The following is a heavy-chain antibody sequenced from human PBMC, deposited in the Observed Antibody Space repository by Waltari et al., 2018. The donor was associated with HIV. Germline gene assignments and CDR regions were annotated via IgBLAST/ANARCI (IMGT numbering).Heavy chain of an antibody. CDR3: ARGGGYSSSYYFDY. J-gene: IGHJ4*02. V-gene: IGHV3-30-3*01. Sequence: QVQLVESGGGVVQPGRSLRLSCAASGFTFSSYAMHWVWQAPGKWFEWVPVISYDWSNKYYADSVKRRFTISRDNSKNTLYLQMNSLSADDTAVYYCARGGGYSSSYYFDYWGQGTLVTVSS. CDR1: GFTFSSYA. D-gene: IGHD5-12*01. CDR2: ISYDWSNK.